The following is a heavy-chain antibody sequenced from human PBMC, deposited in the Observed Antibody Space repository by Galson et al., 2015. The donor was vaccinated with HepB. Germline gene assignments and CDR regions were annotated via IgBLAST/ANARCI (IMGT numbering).Heavy chain of an antibody. D-gene: IGHD2-21*01. Sequence: SLRLSCAASGFTFSSYGMNWVRQAPGKGLAWVSSISSISSYISYADSVKGRFTISRDNAQNSLFLQMNRLRGEDTAVYYCARDFLWQHLVPQDRRDYWGQGTLVTVSS. CDR2: ISSISSYI. CDR3: ARDFLWQHLVPQDRRDY. J-gene: IGHJ4*02. CDR1: GFTFSSYG. V-gene: IGHV3-21*01.